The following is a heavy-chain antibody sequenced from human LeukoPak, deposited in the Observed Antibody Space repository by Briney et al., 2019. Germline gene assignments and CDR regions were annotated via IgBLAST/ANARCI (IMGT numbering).Heavy chain of an antibody. V-gene: IGHV4-34*01. J-gene: IGHJ5*02. D-gene: IGHD6-13*01. CDR3: ARGYIAAAGRGRYNWFDP. CDR2: INHSGST. CDR1: GGSFSGYY. Sequence: SETLSLTRAVYGGSFSGYYWSWIRQPPGKGLEWIGEINHSGSTNYNPSLKSRVTISVDTSKNQFSLKLSSVTAADTAVYYCARGYIAAAGRGRYNWFDPWGQGTLVTVSS.